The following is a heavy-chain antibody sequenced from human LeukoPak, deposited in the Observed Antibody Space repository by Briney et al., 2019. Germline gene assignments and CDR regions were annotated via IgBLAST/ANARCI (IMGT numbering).Heavy chain of an antibody. V-gene: IGHV4-34*01. D-gene: IGHD4-17*01. CDR2: INHSGST. CDR1: GGSFSGYY. CDR3: ARGGMFYGDYFSLGY. J-gene: IGHJ4*02. Sequence: SETLSLTCAVYGGSFSGYYWSWIRQPPGKGLEWIGEINHSGSTNYNPSLKSRVTISVDTSKNQFSLKQSSVTAADTAVYYCARGGMFYGDYFSLGYWGQGTLVTVSS.